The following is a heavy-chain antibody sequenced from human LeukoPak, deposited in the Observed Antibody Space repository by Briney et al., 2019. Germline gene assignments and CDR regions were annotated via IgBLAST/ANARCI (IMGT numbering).Heavy chain of an antibody. V-gene: IGHV3-30-3*01. CDR3: AKESRGYSGYDLDY. CDR1: GFTFSSYA. CDR2: ISYDGSNK. D-gene: IGHD5-12*01. J-gene: IGHJ4*02. Sequence: GGSLKLSCAASGFTFSSYAMHWVRQAPGKGLEWVAVISYDGSNKYYADSVKGRFTISRDNSKNTVYLQMKSLRAEDTAVYYCAKESRGYSGYDLDYWGQGTLVTVSS.